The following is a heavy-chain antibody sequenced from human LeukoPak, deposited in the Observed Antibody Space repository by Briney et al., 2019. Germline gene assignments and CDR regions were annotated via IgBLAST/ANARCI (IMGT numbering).Heavy chain of an antibody. CDR2: ISSSSSYI. J-gene: IGHJ4*02. CDR3: ARGVYPSGWYGDY. Sequence: GGSLRLSCAASGFTFSSYSMNWVRQAPGKGLEWVSSISSSSSYIYYADSVKGRFTISRDNAKNSLYLQMNSLRAGDTAVYYCARGVYPSGWYGDYWGQGTLVTVSS. D-gene: IGHD6-19*01. V-gene: IGHV3-21*01. CDR1: GFTFSSYS.